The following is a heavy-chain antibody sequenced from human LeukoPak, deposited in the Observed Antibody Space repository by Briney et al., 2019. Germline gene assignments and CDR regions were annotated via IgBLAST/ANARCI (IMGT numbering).Heavy chain of an antibody. CDR1: GYTFTSYA. D-gene: IGHD6-19*01. CDR2: INTNTGNP. CDR3: ASISPRQRGIAVAG. Sequence: ASVKVSCKASGYTFTSYAMNWVRQAPGQGLEWMGWINTNTGNPTYAQGFTGRFVFSLDTSVSTAYLQISSLKAEDTAVYYCASISPRQRGIAVAGWGQGTLVTVSS. J-gene: IGHJ4*02. V-gene: IGHV7-4-1*02.